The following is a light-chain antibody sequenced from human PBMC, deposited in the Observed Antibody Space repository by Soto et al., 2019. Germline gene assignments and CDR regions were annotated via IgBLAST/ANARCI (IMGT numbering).Light chain of an antibody. CDR1: QHIWSY. Sequence: EIVLSQSPATLSSSPGERATLSCRASQHIWSYLAWYQQKPGQAPRLLMYDASKRATGIPARFSGSGSGTDFTLTISRLEPEDFAVYYCQQYGSSPLTFGGGTKVDIK. CDR2: DAS. CDR3: QQYGSSPLT. J-gene: IGKJ4*01. V-gene: IGKV3-11*01.